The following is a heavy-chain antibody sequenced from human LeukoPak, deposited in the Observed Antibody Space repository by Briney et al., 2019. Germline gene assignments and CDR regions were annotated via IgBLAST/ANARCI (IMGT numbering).Heavy chain of an antibody. V-gene: IGHV4-34*01. CDR1: GGSFSGYY. CDR2: INHSGST. J-gene: IGHJ4*02. Sequence: PSETLSLTCAVYGGSFSGYYWSWIRQHPGKGLEWIGEINHSGSTNYNPSLKSRVTISVDTSKNQFSLKLSSVTAADTAVYYCARSGYGGVRGATFDYWGQGTLVTVSS. CDR3: ARSGYGGVRGATFDY. D-gene: IGHD3-10*01.